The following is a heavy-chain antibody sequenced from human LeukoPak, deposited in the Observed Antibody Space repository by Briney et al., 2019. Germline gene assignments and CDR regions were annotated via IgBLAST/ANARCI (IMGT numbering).Heavy chain of an antibody. CDR2: INQDGSEK. CDR1: GFTLSKHW. CDR3: ARDTLSLFDY. J-gene: IGHJ4*02. Sequence: GGSLRLSCAASGFTLSKHWMTWVRQAPGKGLECVAIINQDGSEKYYVNSVKGRFTISRDNAKNSLYLQMNSLRAEDTAVYYCARDTLSLFDYWGQGTLVTVSS. V-gene: IGHV3-7*01.